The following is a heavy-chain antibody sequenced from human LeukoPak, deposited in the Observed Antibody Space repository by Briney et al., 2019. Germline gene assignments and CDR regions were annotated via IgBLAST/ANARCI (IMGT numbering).Heavy chain of an antibody. CDR1: GGSISSSSYY. D-gene: IGHD3-3*01. V-gene: IGHV4-39*07. CDR3: ASHLRFLEWLSDAFDI. J-gene: IGHJ3*02. CDR2: IYYSGST. Sequence: ASETLSLTCTVSGGSISSSSYYWGWIRQPPGKGLEWIGSIYYSGSTYYNPSLKSRVTISVDTSKNQFSLKLSSVTAADTAVYYCASHLRFLEWLSDAFDIWGQGTMVTVSS.